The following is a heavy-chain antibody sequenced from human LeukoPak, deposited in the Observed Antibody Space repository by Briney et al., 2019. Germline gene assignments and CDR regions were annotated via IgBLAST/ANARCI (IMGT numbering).Heavy chain of an antibody. CDR1: GGSISSYY. D-gene: IGHD3-9*01. Sequence: SETLSLTCTVSGGSISSYYWSWLRQPPGKGLEWIGYIYYSGSTNYNPSLKSRVTISVDTSKNQFSLQLSSVTAADTAVYYCASDLGIRYFDWSSGDWFDPWGQGTLATVSS. V-gene: IGHV4-59*08. J-gene: IGHJ5*02. CDR2: IYYSGST. CDR3: ASDLGIRYFDWSSGDWFDP.